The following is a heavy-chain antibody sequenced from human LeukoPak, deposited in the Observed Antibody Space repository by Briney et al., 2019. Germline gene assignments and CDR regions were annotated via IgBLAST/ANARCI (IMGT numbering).Heavy chain of an antibody. CDR2: INPSGGST. J-gene: IGHJ4*02. Sequence: GASVNVSCKASGYTFTSNYMHWVRQATGQGLERMGIINPSGGSTSYAQKFQGRVTMTRDTSTSTVYMELSSLRSEDTAVYYCARETLGGSSNTRGFDYWGQGTLVTVSS. D-gene: IGHD1-26*01. CDR1: GYTFTSNY. CDR3: ARETLGGSSNTRGFDY. V-gene: IGHV1-46*01.